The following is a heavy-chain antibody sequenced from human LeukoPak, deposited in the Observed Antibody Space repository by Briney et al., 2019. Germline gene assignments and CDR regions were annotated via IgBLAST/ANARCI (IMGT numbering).Heavy chain of an antibody. D-gene: IGHD3-22*01. CDR2: ISAYNGNT. V-gene: IGHV1-18*01. J-gene: IGHJ4*02. CDR1: GYTFTSYG. Sequence: GASVKVSCKASGYTFTSYGISWVRQAPGQGLEWMGWISAYNGNTNYAQKLQGRVTMTTDTSTSTAYMELRSLRSDDTAAYYCARVLGYDSSGYYSDYWGQGTLVTVSS. CDR3: ARVLGYDSSGYYSDY.